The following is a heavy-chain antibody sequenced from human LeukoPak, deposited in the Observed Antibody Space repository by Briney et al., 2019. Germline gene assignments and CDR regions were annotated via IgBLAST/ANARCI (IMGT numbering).Heavy chain of an antibody. D-gene: IGHD2-15*01. J-gene: IGHJ4*02. CDR2: IYYSGST. CDR3: ARVRGCSGGSCLYYFDY. V-gene: IGHV4-31*03. CDR1: GGSISSGGYY. Sequence: SQTLSLTCTVSGGSISSGGYYWSWIRQHPGKGLEWIGYIYYSGSTYYNPSLKSRVTISVDTSKNQFSLKLSSVTAADTAVYYCARVRGCSGGSCLYYFDYWGQGTLVTVSS.